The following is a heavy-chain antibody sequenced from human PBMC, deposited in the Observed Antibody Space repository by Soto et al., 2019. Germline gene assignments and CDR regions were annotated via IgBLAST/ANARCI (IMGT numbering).Heavy chain of an antibody. J-gene: IGHJ6*02. Sequence: EVQLVESGGDLVQPGGSLRLSCAASGFIFSDYTMTWVRQAPGRGLEFVSHISSSGDAIFYAESVKGRFTVSRDNAKNSLYLQMNSLRDYDTAVYFCARDHGGSTWFVGVYYFFGMDVWGQATAVTVSS. V-gene: IGHV3-48*02. CDR3: ARDHGGSTWFVGVYYFFGMDV. CDR1: GFIFSDYT. CDR2: ISSSGDAI. D-gene: IGHD6-13*01.